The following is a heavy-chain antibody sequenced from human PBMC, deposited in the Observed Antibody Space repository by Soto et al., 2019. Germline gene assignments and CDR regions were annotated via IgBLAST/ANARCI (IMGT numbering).Heavy chain of an antibody. D-gene: IGHD2-21*02. Sequence: QLQLQESGPGLVKPSETLSLTCTVSGGSISSSRSYWGWIRQPPGKGLEWIGTIYDSGTPYYNSSLKSRVTMSVDTSKNQLSLKLSSVTAADKAVYYCARHWTATAYYYHMDVWGKGTKVTVSS. J-gene: IGHJ6*03. CDR2: IYDSGTP. CDR3: ARHWTATAYYYHMDV. V-gene: IGHV4-39*01. CDR1: GGSISSSRSY.